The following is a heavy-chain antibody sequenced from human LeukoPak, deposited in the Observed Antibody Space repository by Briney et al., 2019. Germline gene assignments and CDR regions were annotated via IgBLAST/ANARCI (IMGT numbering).Heavy chain of an antibody. Sequence: SETLSLTCAVYGGSFSGYYWSWIRQPPGKGLEWIGEINHSGSTNYNPSLKSRVTISVDTSKNQFSLKLSSVTAADTAVYYCAIFPHSSGTTKDYWGQGTTVTVSS. CDR2: INHSGST. CDR1: GGSFSGYY. D-gene: IGHD6-19*01. J-gene: IGHJ4*03. V-gene: IGHV4-34*01. CDR3: AIFPHSSGTTKDY.